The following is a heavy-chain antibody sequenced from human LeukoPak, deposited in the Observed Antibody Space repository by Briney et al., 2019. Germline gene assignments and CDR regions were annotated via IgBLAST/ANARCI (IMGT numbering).Heavy chain of an antibody. Sequence: SETLSLTCTVSGGSISTYYWSWIRQPPGKGLEWIGYIYHSGSTKYNPSLKSRVTISVDTSKNQFSLELSSVTAADTAVYYCARFIAVAGTLYALDIWGQGTMVTVSS. CDR1: GGSISTYY. CDR2: IYHSGST. J-gene: IGHJ3*02. D-gene: IGHD6-19*01. V-gene: IGHV4-59*01. CDR3: ARFIAVAGTLYALDI.